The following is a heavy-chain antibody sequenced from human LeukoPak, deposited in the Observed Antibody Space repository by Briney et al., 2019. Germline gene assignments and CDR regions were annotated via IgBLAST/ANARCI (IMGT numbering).Heavy chain of an antibody. CDR3: ARRVLSAYAFDI. V-gene: IGHV4-34*01. CDR1: GGSFSGYY. J-gene: IGHJ3*02. Sequence: PSETLSLTCAVYGGSFSGYYWSWIRQPPGKGLEWIGEINHSGSTNYNPSLKSRVTISVDTSKNQFSLKLSSVTAADTAVYYCARRVLSAYAFDIWGQGTMVTVSS. CDR2: INHSGST.